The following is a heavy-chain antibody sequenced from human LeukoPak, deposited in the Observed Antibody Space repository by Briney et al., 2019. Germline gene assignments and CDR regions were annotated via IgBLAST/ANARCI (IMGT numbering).Heavy chain of an antibody. D-gene: IGHD4-17*01. J-gene: IGHJ4*02. CDR3: ARSGDYDDY. CDR1: GGSISSSSYY. CDR2: IYYNGRT. Sequence: SETLSLTCTVSGGSISSSSYYWGWIRQSPGKGLEWIGSIYYNGRTYYSPALKSRVTISVDTTMNQFSLKLSSVTAADTAVYSCARSGDYDDYWGQGTLVTVSS. V-gene: IGHV4-39*01.